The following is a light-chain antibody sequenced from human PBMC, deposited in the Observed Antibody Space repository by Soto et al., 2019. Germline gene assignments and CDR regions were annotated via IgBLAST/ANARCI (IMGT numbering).Light chain of an antibody. V-gene: IGKV3-15*01. CDR1: QSVSSN. CDR3: QQYNNWPPIT. Sequence: ETVMTQFPATLSVSPGERATLSCRARQSVSSNLAWYQQKPGQAPRLLIYGASTRATGIPARFSGSGSGTEFTLTTSSLQSEYFAVYYCQQYNNWPPITFGGGTKVEIK. J-gene: IGKJ4*01. CDR2: GAS.